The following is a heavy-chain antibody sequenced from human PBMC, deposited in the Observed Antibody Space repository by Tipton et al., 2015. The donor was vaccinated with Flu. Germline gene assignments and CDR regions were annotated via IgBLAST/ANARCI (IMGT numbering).Heavy chain of an antibody. D-gene: IGHD2-2*02. CDR1: GFTFDDYA. CDR2: ISWNSDNI. V-gene: IGHV3-9*01. CDR3: AKDMGRSTRCYIDY. Sequence: SLRLSCTASGFTFDDYAMHWVRQAPGKGLEWVSTISWNSDNIGYADSVKGLFTISRDNAKNSLYLQMNSLRPEDTALYYCAKDMGRSTRCYIDYLGQGTLVPVSS. J-gene: IGHJ4*02.